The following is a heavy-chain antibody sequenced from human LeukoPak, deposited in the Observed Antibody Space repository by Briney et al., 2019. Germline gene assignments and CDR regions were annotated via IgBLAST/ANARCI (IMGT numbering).Heavy chain of an antibody. J-gene: IGHJ3*02. D-gene: IGHD2-21*01. CDR3: ARDQGYSRAFDI. V-gene: IGHV3-66*01. CDR2: IYSGGST. CDR1: GFTVSSNY. Sequence: GGSLRLSCAASGFTVSSNYMNWVRQAPGKGLEWVSVIYSGGSTYYADSVKGRFTTSRDNSKNTLYFQMNSLRAEDTAVYYCARDQGYSRAFDIWGQGTMVTVSS.